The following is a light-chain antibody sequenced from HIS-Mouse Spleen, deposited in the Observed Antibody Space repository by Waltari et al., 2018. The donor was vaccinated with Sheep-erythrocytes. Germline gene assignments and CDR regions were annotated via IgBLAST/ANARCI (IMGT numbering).Light chain of an antibody. J-gene: IGLJ3*02. V-gene: IGLV2-8*01. CDR2: EVS. CDR3: SSYAGSNNWV. Sequence: QSALTQPPSASGSPGQSVTISCTGTSSDVGGYNYVSSYQQHPGKAPKLMIYEVSNRPSGVPVRVSGSKSGNTASLTVSGLQAEDEADYYCSSYAGSNNWVFGGGNKVTVL. CDR1: SSDVGGYNY.